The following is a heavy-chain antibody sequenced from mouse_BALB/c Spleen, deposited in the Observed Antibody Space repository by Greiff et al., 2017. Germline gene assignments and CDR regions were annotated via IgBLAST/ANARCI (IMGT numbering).Heavy chain of an antibody. CDR3: AGDYGNLYAMDY. V-gene: IGHV3-1*02. D-gene: IGHD2-1*01. CDR1: GYSITSGYS. Sequence: EVKLQESGPDLVKPSQSLSLTCTVTGYSITSGYSWHWIRQFPGNKLEWMGYIHYSGSTNYNPSLKSRISITRDTSKNQFFLQLNSVTTEDTATYYCAGDYGNLYAMDYWGQGTSVTVSS. J-gene: IGHJ4*01. CDR2: IHYSGST.